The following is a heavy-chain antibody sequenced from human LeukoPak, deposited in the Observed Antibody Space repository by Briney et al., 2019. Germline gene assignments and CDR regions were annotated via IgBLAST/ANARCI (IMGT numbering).Heavy chain of an antibody. CDR1: GGSISSGSYY. Sequence: SETLSLTCTVSGGSISSGSYYWNWIRQPAGKGLEWIGRIYKTGSTNYNPSLKSRVTISVDTSKNQFSLKLSSVTAADTAVYYCAREGLNMVRGIIPKEAWGWFDPWGQGTLVTVSS. CDR3: AREGLNMVRGIIPKEAWGWFDP. D-gene: IGHD3-10*01. V-gene: IGHV4-61*02. CDR2: IYKTGST. J-gene: IGHJ5*02.